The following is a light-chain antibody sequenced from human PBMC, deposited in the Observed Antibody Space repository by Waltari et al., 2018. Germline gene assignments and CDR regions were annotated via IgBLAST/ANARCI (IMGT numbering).Light chain of an antibody. CDR1: DSNIGANF. CDR2: EEE. J-gene: IGLJ2*01. CDR3: GTWDTSLSPHVI. V-gene: IGLV1-51*02. Sequence: QSVLTQPPSVSAAPGQKVTISCSGSDSNIGANFVSWYQQVTGSAPKLLTFEEEKRPSGIPPRFSGSSAGTSATLSITGLQPGDEADFYCGTWDTSLSPHVIFGGGTRLTVL.